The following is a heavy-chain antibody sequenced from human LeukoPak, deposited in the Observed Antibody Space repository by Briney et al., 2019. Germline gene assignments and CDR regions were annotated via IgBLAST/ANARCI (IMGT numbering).Heavy chain of an antibody. CDR1: GGSMNTHY. V-gene: IGHV4-59*11. CDR2: ISSAGLT. D-gene: IGHD3-9*01. J-gene: IGHJ4*02. Sequence: TPSETLSLTCTVSGGSMNTHYWSWIRQPPGEGLEWIGYISSAGLTIYNPSLKSRVTISVDTSKNQFYLKLSSVIAADAALYYCAREMGRGGAFDVWGQGTLVTVSS. CDR3: AREMGRGGAFDV.